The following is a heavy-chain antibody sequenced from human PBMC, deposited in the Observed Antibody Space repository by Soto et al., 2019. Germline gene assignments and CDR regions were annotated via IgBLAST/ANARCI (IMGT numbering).Heavy chain of an antibody. CDR1: GFTFSGYG. CDR3: AKAISPLYYYCGLDV. CDR2: ISYDGSNK. V-gene: IGHV3-30*18. J-gene: IGHJ6*02. Sequence: QVQLVESGGGVVQPGRSLRLSCAASGFTFSGYGMHWVRQAPGKGLEWVAVISYDGSNKHYADSVKGRFTISRDKSKNKLYLQMNSLRAEDTAVYYCAKAISPLYYYCGLDVWGRGTTVTVSS.